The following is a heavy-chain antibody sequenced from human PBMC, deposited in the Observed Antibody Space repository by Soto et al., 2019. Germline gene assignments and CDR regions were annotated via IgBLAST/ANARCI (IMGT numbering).Heavy chain of an antibody. Sequence: SLRLSCAASGFTFSNYGMHWVRQAPGKGLEWVAIISYDGSDKYYADSVKGRFTISRDNSKNTLFLQMNSLRGEDTAVYYCAKATYYDFWGGYSTRYYFDYWGQGTLVTVSS. V-gene: IGHV3-30*18. J-gene: IGHJ4*02. D-gene: IGHD3-3*01. CDR3: AKATYYDFWGGYSTRYYFDY. CDR2: ISYDGSDK. CDR1: GFTFSNYG.